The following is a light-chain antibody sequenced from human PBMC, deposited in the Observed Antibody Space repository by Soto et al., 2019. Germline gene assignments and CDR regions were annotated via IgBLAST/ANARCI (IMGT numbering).Light chain of an antibody. Sequence: EIVLTKSPGTLSLSPGERTTLSCRASQSVAGSYLAWYQQRRGQAPRLLIYGASSRATGIPDRFSGSGSGTDFTLTISRLEPEDFAVYFCQQYGNSPYTFGQGPKLEIK. J-gene: IGKJ2*01. CDR1: QSVAGSY. CDR3: QQYGNSPYT. CDR2: GAS. V-gene: IGKV3-20*01.